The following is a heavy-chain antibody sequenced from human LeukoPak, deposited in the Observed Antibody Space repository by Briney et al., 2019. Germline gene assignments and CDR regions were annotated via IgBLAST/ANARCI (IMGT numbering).Heavy chain of an antibody. J-gene: IGHJ6*03. CDR2: IYHSGST. V-gene: IGHV4-38-2*01. Sequence: PSETLSLTCAVSGYSISSGYYWGWIRQPPGKGLEWIGSIYHSGSTYYNPSLKSRVTISVDTSKNQFSLKLSSVTAADTAVYYCARVPSSKLGLRNYYYYMDVWGKGTTVTVSS. CDR3: ARVPSSKLGLRNYYYYMDV. CDR1: GYSISSGYY. D-gene: IGHD6-13*01.